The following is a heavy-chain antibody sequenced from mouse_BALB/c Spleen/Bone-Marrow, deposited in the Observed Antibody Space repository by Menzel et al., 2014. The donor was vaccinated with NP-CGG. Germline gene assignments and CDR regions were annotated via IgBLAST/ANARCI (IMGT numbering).Heavy chain of an antibody. D-gene: IGHD2-3*01. J-gene: IGHJ4*01. CDR1: GYAFTNYL. CDR3: ARSIYDGYSEAMDY. CDR2: NNPGSGGT. Sequence: QVQLKESGAELVRPGTSVKVSCKASGYAFTNYLIEWVKQRPGQGLEWIWVNNPGSGGTNYNEKFKGKATLTADKSSSTVYMQLSSLTSEDSAAYFCARSIYDGYSEAMDYWGQGTSVTVSS. V-gene: IGHV1-54*01.